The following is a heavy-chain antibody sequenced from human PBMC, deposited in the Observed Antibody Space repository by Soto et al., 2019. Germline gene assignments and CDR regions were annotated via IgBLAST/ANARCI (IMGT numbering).Heavy chain of an antibody. CDR1: GYTFTSYD. Sequence: QVQLVQSGAEVKKPGASVKVSCKASGYTFTSYDINWVRQATGQGLEWMGWMNPNSGNTGYAQKFQGRVTMTRNTSRSTAYMELSSLRSEDTAVYYCARSYCSGGSCYPLDYYYGMDVWGQGTTVTVSS. CDR2: MNPNSGNT. D-gene: IGHD2-15*01. CDR3: ARSYCSGGSCYPLDYYYGMDV. V-gene: IGHV1-8*01. J-gene: IGHJ6*02.